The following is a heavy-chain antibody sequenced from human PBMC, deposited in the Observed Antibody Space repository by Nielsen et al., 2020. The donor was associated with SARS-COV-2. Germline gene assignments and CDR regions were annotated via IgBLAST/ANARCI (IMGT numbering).Heavy chain of an antibody. CDR2: IYYSGST. J-gene: IGHJ3*02. Sequence: SETLSLTCTVSGGSISSYYWSWIRQPPGKGLEWIGYIYYSGSTNYNPSLKSRVTISVDTSKNQFSLKLNSVTAADTAVYYCARESGAYCGGDCYRNAFDIWGQGTMVTVSS. CDR1: GGSISSYY. V-gene: IGHV4-59*01. D-gene: IGHD2-21*02. CDR3: ARESGAYCGGDCYRNAFDI.